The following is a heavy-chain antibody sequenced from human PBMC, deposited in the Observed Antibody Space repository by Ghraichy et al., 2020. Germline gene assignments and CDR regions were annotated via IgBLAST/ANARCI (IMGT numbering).Heavy chain of an antibody. D-gene: IGHD2-15*01. Sequence: GESLNISCAASGFNFNNYAMHWVRQAPGKGLEWVALISYDGNNKYDADPVKGRFTISRDNSTNTLYLQMNSLRVEDTAIYYCARGLGRHSWSFGYWGQGILVTVSS. CDR3: ARGLGRHSWSFGY. CDR1: GFNFNNYA. J-gene: IGHJ4*02. V-gene: IGHV3-30*04. CDR2: ISYDGNNK.